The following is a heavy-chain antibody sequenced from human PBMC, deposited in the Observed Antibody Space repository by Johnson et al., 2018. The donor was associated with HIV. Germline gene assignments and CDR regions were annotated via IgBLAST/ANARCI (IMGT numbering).Heavy chain of an antibody. CDR1: GFTFDDYG. CDR2: INWNGGST. Sequence: VQLVESGGVLVQPGGSLRLSCAASGFTFDDYGMSWVRQAPGKGLEWVSGINWNGGSTGYADSVKGRFTISRDNSKNTLYLQMNSLRAEDTAVYYCARAKSTVVLHDAFDIWGQGTMVTVSS. J-gene: IGHJ3*02. CDR3: ARAKSTVVLHDAFDI. D-gene: IGHD4-23*01. V-gene: IGHV3-20*04.